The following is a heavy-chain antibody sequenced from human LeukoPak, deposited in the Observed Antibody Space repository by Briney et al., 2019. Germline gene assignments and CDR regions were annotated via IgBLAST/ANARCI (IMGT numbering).Heavy chain of an antibody. Sequence: ASVKVPCKTSGYTFTNYDINWVRQATGQGLEWMGWMNPNSGNTGYAQKFQGRVTMTRNISTSTAYMELSSLRSEDTAVYYCARGSRSGDCWGQGTQVTVSS. CDR2: MNPNSGNT. J-gene: IGHJ4*02. D-gene: IGHD3-10*01. V-gene: IGHV1-8*01. CDR3: ARGSRSGDC. CDR1: GYTFTNYD.